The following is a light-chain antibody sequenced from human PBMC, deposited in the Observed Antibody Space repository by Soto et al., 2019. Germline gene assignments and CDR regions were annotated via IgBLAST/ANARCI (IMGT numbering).Light chain of an antibody. CDR1: QAISSY. CDR2: AAS. V-gene: IGKV1-9*01. CDR3: QQLNSYPWT. Sequence: DIQLTQSPSFLSASVGDRVTITCRASQAISSYLAWFQQRPGKAPKVLIYAASTLQSGVPSRFSGSASGTEFTLTISSLQPEDFATYFCQQLNSYPWTFGQGTKVEIK. J-gene: IGKJ1*01.